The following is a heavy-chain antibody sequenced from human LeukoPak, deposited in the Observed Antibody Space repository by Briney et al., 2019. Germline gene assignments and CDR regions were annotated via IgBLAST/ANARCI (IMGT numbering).Heavy chain of an antibody. CDR2: MNPNSGNT. J-gene: IGHJ3*02. CDR3: ARVGFGYCGGDCYAFDI. D-gene: IGHD2-21*01. Sequence: ASVKVSCKASVYTFTSYDINWVRQATGQGLEWMGWMNPNSGNTGYAQKFQGRVTITRNTSISTAYMELSSLRSEDTAVYYCARVGFGYCGGDCYAFDIWGQGTMVTVSS. V-gene: IGHV1-8*03. CDR1: VYTFTSYD.